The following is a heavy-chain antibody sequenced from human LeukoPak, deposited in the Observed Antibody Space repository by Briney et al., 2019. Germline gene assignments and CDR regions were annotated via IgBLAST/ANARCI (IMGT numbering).Heavy chain of an antibody. CDR2: INHSGST. J-gene: IGHJ2*01. V-gene: IGHV4-34*01. CDR3: ARFPGWYFDL. Sequence: SETLSLTCAVYGGSFSGYYWSWIRQPPGKGLEWIGEINHSGSTNYNPSLKSRVTISVDTSKNQFSLKQSSVTAADTAVYYCARFPGWYFDLWGRGTLVTVSS. CDR1: GGSFSGYY.